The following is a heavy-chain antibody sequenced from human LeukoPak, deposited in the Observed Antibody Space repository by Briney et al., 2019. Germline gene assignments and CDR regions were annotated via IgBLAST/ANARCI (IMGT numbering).Heavy chain of an antibody. CDR1: GFTFNIYA. V-gene: IGHV3-64D*06. D-gene: IGHD2-21*01. J-gene: IGHJ4*02. CDR2: ISTDGGGT. CDR3: VKYHNSCYSV. Sequence: GGSLRPSCSASGFTFNIYAMHWVRQAPGKGLEYVSAISTDGGGTYYADSVKGRFTISRDNSKNTLYLQMSSLRTEDTAVYYCVKYHNSCYSVWGQGTLVAVSS.